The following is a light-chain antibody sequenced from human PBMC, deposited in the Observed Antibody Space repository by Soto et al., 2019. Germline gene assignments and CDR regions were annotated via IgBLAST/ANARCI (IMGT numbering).Light chain of an antibody. CDR2: AAS. J-gene: IGKJ2*01. CDR1: QGIGTG. CDR3: LQHNTYPDT. Sequence: DIQMTQSPSSLSASVGDRVIITCRASQGIGTGLAWYQKNLGEAPKRLIYAASILQSRAPSRFIGSGSGTDFTPTISSLQSGDSATYYCLQHNTYPDTFGQGTRLEI. V-gene: IGKV1-17*01.